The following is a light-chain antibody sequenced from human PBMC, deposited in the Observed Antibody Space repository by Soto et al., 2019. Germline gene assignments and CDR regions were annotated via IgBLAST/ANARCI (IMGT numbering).Light chain of an antibody. CDR1: QSVSANY. V-gene: IGKV3-20*01. Sequence: EIVLTQSPCTLSLSPGEEATLSCRASQSVSANYLAWYQQKPGQAPRPLIYGASSRAIGIPDRFSGSGSGTDFTLTISRLEPEDFAVYYCQQYGSLPWTFGQGTKV. CDR2: GAS. J-gene: IGKJ1*01. CDR3: QQYGSLPWT.